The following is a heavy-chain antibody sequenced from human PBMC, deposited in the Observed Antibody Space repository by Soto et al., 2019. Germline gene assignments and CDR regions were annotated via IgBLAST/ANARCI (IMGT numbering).Heavy chain of an antibody. CDR1: GYTFTSFW. CDR2: IYPDDSDT. J-gene: IGHJ6*02. Sequence: PGASLKISSRGSGYTFTSFWIARVRKRPGKGLEWLGIIYPDDSDTRYSPSFQGQVTISADKSINTAFLQCSSLKASDTATYYCAIQGSTGGMYFYGMAVWGQGTTVTVSS. V-gene: IGHV5-51*01. D-gene: IGHD2-8*02. CDR3: AIQGSTGGMYFYGMAV.